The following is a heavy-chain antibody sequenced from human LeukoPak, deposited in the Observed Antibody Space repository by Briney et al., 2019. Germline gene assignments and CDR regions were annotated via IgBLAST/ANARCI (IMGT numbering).Heavy chain of an antibody. CDR1: GFTFSSYA. D-gene: IGHD6-13*01. Sequence: GRSLRLSCAAFGFTFSSYAMHWVRQAPGKGLEWVAVISYDGSNKYYADSVKGRFTISRDNSKNTLYLQMNSLRAEDTAVYYCARAASSSWTSYYYGMDVWGQGTTVTVSS. CDR2: ISYDGSNK. J-gene: IGHJ6*02. V-gene: IGHV3-30*04. CDR3: ARAASSSWTSYYYGMDV.